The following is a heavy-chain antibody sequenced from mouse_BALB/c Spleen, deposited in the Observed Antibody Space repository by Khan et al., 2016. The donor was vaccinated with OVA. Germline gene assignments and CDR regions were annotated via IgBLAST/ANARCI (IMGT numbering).Heavy chain of an antibody. CDR3: ARKNGSDFDY. V-gene: IGHV1-20*02. Sequence: VQLKESGPELVKPGASVKISCKVSGYSFTGYFMNWVMQSHGKRLEWIGRINPHIGETFYNQKFTDKATLSVDESSTTAHMELRSLASEDSAVYYCARKNGSDFDYWGQGTTLTVSS. CDR2: INPHIGET. D-gene: IGHD1-1*01. CDR1: GYSFTGYF. J-gene: IGHJ2*01.